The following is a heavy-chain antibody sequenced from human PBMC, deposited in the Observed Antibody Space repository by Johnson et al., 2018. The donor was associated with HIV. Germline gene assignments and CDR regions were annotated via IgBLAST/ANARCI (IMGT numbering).Heavy chain of an antibody. CDR2: IFSVGSA. V-gene: IGHV3-66*02. D-gene: IGHD1-26*01. CDR1: GITVSSNY. Sequence: VQLVESGGGLVQPGGSLRLSCAASGITVSSNYMSWVRQAPGKGLEWVSVIFSVGSAYYADSVKGRFIISRDNSKNTLFLQMDSLRADDTAVYYCAREGVSGSYYDAFDLWGQGTMVTVSS. J-gene: IGHJ3*01. CDR3: AREGVSGSYYDAFDL.